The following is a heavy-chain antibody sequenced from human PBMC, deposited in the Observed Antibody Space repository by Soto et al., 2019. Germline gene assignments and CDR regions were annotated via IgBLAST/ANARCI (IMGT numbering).Heavy chain of an antibody. Sequence: SETLSLTCTXSGASITGTSYWSWIRQPAGKGLEWIGRFSLSGTTNYNPSLRSRVTMSADVSKNQFSLRLTSVTAADTALYYCARGMTPPGAPAWYYFDSWGQGTLVTVSS. D-gene: IGHD2-8*02. J-gene: IGHJ4*02. CDR3: ARGMTPPGAPAWYYFDS. CDR2: FSLSGTT. CDR1: GASITGTSY. V-gene: IGHV4-4*07.